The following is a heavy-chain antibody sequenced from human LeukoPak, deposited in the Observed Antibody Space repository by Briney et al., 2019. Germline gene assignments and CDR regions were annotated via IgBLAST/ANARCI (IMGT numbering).Heavy chain of an antibody. J-gene: IGHJ4*02. CDR2: IWYDGSNK. V-gene: IGHV3-33*01. D-gene: IGHD2-8*02. CDR1: GFTFSRYV. CDR3: ARDTRWGREDFGF. Sequence: GGSLRLSCAASGFTFSRYVMHWVRQAPGKGLERVTVIWYDGSNKYYADSVEGRFTISRDNSKNTLFLQMYSLRAEDTAVYYCARDTRWGREDFGFWGQGTLVTVSS.